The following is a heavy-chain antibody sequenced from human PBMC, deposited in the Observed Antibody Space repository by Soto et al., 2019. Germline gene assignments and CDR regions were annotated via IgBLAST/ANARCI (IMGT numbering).Heavy chain of an antibody. CDR3: ARDSNWSSDY. J-gene: IGHJ4*02. CDR2: IKSDSSGT. D-gene: IGHD1-1*01. V-gene: IGHV3-48*02. Sequence: EVQLVESGGGLVQPGGSLRLSCAASGFTVSGYNMNGVRQAPGKGLEWISCIKSDSSGTWYADSVKGRFTMSRDNAKNSLYLQMNSLRDEDTAVYFCARDSNWSSDYWGQGTLVAVSS. CDR1: GFTVSGYN.